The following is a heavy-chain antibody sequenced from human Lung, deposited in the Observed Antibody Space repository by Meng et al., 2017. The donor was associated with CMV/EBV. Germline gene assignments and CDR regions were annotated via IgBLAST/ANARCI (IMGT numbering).Heavy chain of an antibody. Sequence: ASVXVSCKASGYTFTSYNINWVRQATGQGLEWMGWMNPNSGNTGSAQRFQGRVTLTRNTSISTAYMELSSLRSEDTAVYYCAREIAAAGPYYYYYALDVWGQGATVTGAS. V-gene: IGHV1-8*01. CDR2: MNPNSGNT. J-gene: IGHJ6*02. CDR1: GYTFTSYN. CDR3: AREIAAAGPYYYYYALDV. D-gene: IGHD6-13*01.